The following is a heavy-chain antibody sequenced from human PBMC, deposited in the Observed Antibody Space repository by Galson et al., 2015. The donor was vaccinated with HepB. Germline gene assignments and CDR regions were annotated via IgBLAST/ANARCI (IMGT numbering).Heavy chain of an antibody. CDR2: IRSTTDGGAT. Sequence: SLRLPCAVSGITFSNAWLSWVRQVPGKGLEWVGRIRSTTDGGATDYAPPVQGRFTLLGADSKDTLFLQMNSLNIEDTGIDYCTHDSVTEVWGRGTQVTVPT. CDR3: THDSVTEV. V-gene: IGHV3-15*01. J-gene: IGHJ4*03. CDR1: GITFSNAW. D-gene: IGHD3-16*01.